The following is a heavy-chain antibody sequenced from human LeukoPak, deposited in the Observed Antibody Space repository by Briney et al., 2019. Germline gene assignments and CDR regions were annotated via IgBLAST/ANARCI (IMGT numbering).Heavy chain of an antibody. D-gene: IGHD3-22*01. CDR2: IYSGGST. J-gene: IGHJ4*02. V-gene: IGHV3-53*01. Sequence: GGSLRLSCAASGFTVSSNYMSWVRQAPGKGLGWVSVIYSGGSTYYADSVKGRFTISRDNSKNTLYLQMNSLRAEDTAVYYCASPPISSGYYLRYWGQGTLVTVSS. CDR1: GFTVSSNY. CDR3: ASPPISSGYYLRY.